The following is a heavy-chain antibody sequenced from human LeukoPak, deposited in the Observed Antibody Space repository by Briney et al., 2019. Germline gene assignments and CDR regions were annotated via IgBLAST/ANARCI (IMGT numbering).Heavy chain of an antibody. CDR2: ISSSSSYI. CDR1: GFTFSSYS. D-gene: IGHD3-16*02. J-gene: IGHJ5*02. CDR3: ARDGEAYYDYVWGSYRPFDP. V-gene: IGHV3-21*01. Sequence: PGGSLRLSCAASGFTFSSYSMNWVRQAPGKGLEWVSSISSSSSYIYYADSVKGRITISRDNAKNSLYLQMNSLRAEDTAVYYCARDGEAYYDYVWGSYRPFDPWGQGTLVTVSS.